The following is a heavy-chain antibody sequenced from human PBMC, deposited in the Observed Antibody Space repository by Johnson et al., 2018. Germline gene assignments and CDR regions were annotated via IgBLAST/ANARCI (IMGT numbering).Heavy chain of an antibody. CDR3: AKGRWLQLGDFDY. CDR2: LSWNSGTI. D-gene: IGHD5-24*01. CDR1: GFTFDDYA. V-gene: IGHV3-9*01. J-gene: IGHJ4*02. Sequence: VQLVQSGGGVVQPGRSLRLSCAASGFTFDDYAMHWVRQAPGKGLEWVSGLSWNSGTIGYADSVKGRFTISRDNAKNSLYLQMNSLRAEDTALYYCAKGRWLQLGDFDYWGQGTLVTVSS.